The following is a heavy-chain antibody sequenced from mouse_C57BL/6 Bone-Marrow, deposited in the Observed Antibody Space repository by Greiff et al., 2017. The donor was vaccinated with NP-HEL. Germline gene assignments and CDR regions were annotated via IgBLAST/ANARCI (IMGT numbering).Heavy chain of an antibody. V-gene: IGHV5-16*01. CDR1: GFTFSDYY. D-gene: IGHD1-1*01. CDR3: ARDTHYYGSSYDFDY. Sequence: EVLLVESEGGLVQPGSSMKLSCTASGFTFSDYYMAWVRQVPEKGLEWVANINYDGSSTYYLDSLKSRFIISRDNAKNILYLQMSSLKSEDTATYYCARDTHYYGSSYDFDYWGQGTTLTVSS. J-gene: IGHJ2*01. CDR2: INYDGSST.